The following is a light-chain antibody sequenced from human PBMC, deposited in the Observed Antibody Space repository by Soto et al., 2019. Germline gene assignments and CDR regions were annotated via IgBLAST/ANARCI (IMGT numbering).Light chain of an antibody. CDR2: GAS. CDR1: QSISTN. Sequence: EIVRTQSPATLSGSPGERATLSCRASQSISTNLAWYQQRPGQAPRLLIYGASTRATGISVRFSGSGSGTEFTLSISSLQSEDFATYYCQQLNSYPITFGQGTRLEIK. CDR3: QQLNSYPIT. V-gene: IGKV3-15*01. J-gene: IGKJ5*01.